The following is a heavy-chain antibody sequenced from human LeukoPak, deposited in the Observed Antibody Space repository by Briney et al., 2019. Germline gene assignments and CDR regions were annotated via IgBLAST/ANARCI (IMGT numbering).Heavy chain of an antibody. J-gene: IGHJ4*02. CDR1: GYTFTSYD. V-gene: IGHV1-8*02. CDR2: MNPNSGNT. CDR3: AREGEWLSYYFDY. Sequence: ASVKVSCKASGYTFTSYDINWVRQATGQGLEWMGWMNPNSGNTGYAQKFQGRVTMTRDTSISTAYMELSRLRSDDTAVYYCAREGEWLSYYFDYWGQGTLVTVSS. D-gene: IGHD3-3*01.